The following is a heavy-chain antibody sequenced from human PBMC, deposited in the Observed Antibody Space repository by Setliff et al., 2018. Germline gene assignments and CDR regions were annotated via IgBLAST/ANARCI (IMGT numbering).Heavy chain of an antibody. V-gene: IGHV4-4*07. CDR1: GGSISSYY. D-gene: IGHD3-22*01. CDR3: ARESRYYYDNLGTLDY. J-gene: IGHJ4*02. Sequence: SETLSLTCTVSGGSISSYYWSWIRQPAGKGLEWSGRIYTSGSTNYNPSLKSRVTMSVDTSKKQFSLKLSSVTAADTAVYYFARESRYYYDNLGTLDYWGQGTLVTVSS. CDR2: IYTSGST.